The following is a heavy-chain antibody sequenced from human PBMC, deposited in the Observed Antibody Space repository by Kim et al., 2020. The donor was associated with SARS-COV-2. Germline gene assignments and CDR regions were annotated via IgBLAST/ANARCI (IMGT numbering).Heavy chain of an antibody. J-gene: IGHJ6*02. CDR1: GGSFSGYY. Sequence: SETLSLTCAVYGGSFSGYYWSWIRQPPGKGLEWIGEINHSGSTNYNPSLKSRVTISVDTSKNQFSLKLSSVTAADTAVYYCARGGWDIVVVGYYYGMDVWGQGTTVTVSS. CDR2: INHSGST. V-gene: IGHV4-34*01. D-gene: IGHD2-15*01. CDR3: ARGGWDIVVVGYYYGMDV.